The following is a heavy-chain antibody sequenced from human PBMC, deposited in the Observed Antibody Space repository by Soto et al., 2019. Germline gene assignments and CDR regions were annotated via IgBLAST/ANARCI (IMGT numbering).Heavy chain of an antibody. V-gene: IGHV1-46*01. D-gene: IGHD5-18*01. CDR2: INPSGGST. CDR1: GYTFTSYY. Sequence: ASVKVSCKAAGYTFTSYYMHWVRQAPGQGLEWMGIINPSGGSTSYAQKFQGRVTMTRDTSTSTVYMELSSLRSEDTAVYYCARDRLGSYGPLRSYHFDYWGQGTLVTVSS. J-gene: IGHJ4*02. CDR3: ARDRLGSYGPLRSYHFDY.